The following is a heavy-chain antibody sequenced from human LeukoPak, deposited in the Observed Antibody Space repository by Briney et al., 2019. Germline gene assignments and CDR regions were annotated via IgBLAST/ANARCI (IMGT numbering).Heavy chain of an antibody. CDR1: GFTFSSYA. CDR2: ISGSAGGT. D-gene: IGHD5-12*01. CDR3: AKDLEYSGYDTPSAY. V-gene: IGHV3-23*01. Sequence: GGSLRLSCAASGFTFSSYAMSRVRQAPGGGLGWGSAISGSAGGTYYADSVKGRFTISRDNSKNTLYLQMNSLRAEDTAVYYCAKDLEYSGYDTPSAYWGQGPRVTASS. J-gene: IGHJ4*02.